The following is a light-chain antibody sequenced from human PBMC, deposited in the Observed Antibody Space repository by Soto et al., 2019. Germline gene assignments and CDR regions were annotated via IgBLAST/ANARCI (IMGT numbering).Light chain of an antibody. J-gene: IGLJ2*01. CDR1: SGHSSYA. Sequence: QSVLTQSPSASASLGASVKLTCTLSSGHSSYAIAWHQQQPEKGPRYLMKLNSDGSHSKGDGIPDRFSGSSSGAERYLTISSLQSEDGADYYCQTWGTGIPKVVFGGGTKRTVL. V-gene: IGLV4-69*01. CDR2: LNSDGSH. CDR3: QTWGTGIPKVV.